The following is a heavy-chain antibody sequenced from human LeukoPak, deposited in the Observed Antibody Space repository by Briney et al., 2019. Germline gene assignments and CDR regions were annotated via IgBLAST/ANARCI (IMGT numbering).Heavy chain of an antibody. CDR3: ARGLSSSGWYAADY. CDR1: GGSISSGGYY. Sequence: PSETLSLTCTVSGGSISSGGYYWSWIRQHPGTGLEWIGYIYYSGSTYYNPSLKSRVIISVDTSKNQFSLNLTSVTAAGTAVYYCARGLSSSGWYAADYWGQGILVTVSS. CDR2: IYYSGST. J-gene: IGHJ4*02. D-gene: IGHD6-19*01. V-gene: IGHV4-31*03.